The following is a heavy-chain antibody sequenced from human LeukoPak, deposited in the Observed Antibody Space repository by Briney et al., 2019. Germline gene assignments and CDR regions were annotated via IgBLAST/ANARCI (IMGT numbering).Heavy chain of an antibody. CDR2: ITARTSST. CDR3: AKDPNGDYVGAFDF. Sequence: GGSLRLSCAASGFTFSIYAMHWVRQAPGKGLEGVSTITARTSSTNYADSVKGRFTISRDNSKRTLYLQMNSLRAEDTAIYYCAKDPNGDYVGAFDFWGQGTLVTVSS. D-gene: IGHD4-23*01. CDR1: GFTFSIYA. J-gene: IGHJ3*01. V-gene: IGHV3-23*01.